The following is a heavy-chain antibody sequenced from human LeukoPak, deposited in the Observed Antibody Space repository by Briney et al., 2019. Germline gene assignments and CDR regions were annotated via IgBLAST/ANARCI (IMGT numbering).Heavy chain of an antibody. V-gene: IGHV1-18*01. Sequence: ASVRVSCKTSGYIFTNYGVSWVRQAPGQGLEWMGWIDVYNGHTIYAQEFQGRVTLTTDTSTSTAHMDLRSLRSDDTAVYYCVRDSDHAPDYWGQGTLVTVSS. CDR2: IDVYNGHT. CDR1: GYIFTNYG. J-gene: IGHJ4*02. CDR3: VRDSDHAPDY. D-gene: IGHD3-10*01.